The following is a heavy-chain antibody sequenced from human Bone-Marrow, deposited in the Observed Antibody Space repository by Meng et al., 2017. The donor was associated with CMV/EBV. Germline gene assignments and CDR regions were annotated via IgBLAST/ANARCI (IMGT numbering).Heavy chain of an antibody. V-gene: IGHV3-21*01. J-gene: IGHJ4*02. CDR3: AKAPVPYYYDSSGYYY. D-gene: IGHD3-22*01. CDR2: ISSSSIYI. Sequence: GESLKISCAASGFPFSRYRMNWVRQAPGKGLEWVSSISSSSIYIDYADSMKGRFTISRDNAKNSLYLQMNSLRAEDTAVYYCAKAPVPYYYDSSGYYYWGQGTLVTVSS. CDR1: GFPFSRYR.